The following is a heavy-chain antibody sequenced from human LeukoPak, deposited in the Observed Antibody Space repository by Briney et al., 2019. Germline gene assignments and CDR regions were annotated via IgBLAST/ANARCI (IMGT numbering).Heavy chain of an antibody. CDR1: GYTFTGNF. CDR2: INTNTGGT. V-gene: IGHV1-2*02. D-gene: IGHD1/OR15-1a*01. J-gene: IGHJ6*03. Sequence: ASVTVSLKSSGYTFTGNFIHWVRQAHGPGNQWKGWINTNTGGTNYAQKFQGRVTMTRDTSISTAYMELSSLRSDDTAMYYCARDPVPLAQKAYYHYYMDVWGNGTTVSVSS. CDR3: ARDPVPLAQKAYYHYYMDV.